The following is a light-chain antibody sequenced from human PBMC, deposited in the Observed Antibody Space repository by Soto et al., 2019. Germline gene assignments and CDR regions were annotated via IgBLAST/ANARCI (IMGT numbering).Light chain of an antibody. CDR1: SSDVAYYNY. CDR3: CSYAGSYTIYV. V-gene: IGLV2-11*01. J-gene: IGLJ1*01. Sequence: QSALTQPRSVFGSPGQSVTISCTGTSSDVAYYNYVSWYQQHPGTAPKLMIYDVTTRPSGVPDRFSGSKSGNTASLTISGLQAEDEADYYCCSYAGSYTIYVFGTGTKLTVL. CDR2: DVT.